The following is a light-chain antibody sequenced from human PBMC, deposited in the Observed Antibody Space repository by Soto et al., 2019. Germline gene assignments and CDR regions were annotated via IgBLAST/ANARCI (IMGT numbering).Light chain of an antibody. CDR3: LQYNTYPRT. CDR2: ATS. J-gene: IGKJ1*01. Sequence: DIQMTQSPSSLSASVGDRVTITCRASQGIRNDLAWYQQKPGKAPKRLIYATSTLQSGVPSRFRGSGSGTEFTLTISILQPEDFATYDCLQYNTYPRTFGQGTKVEIK. CDR1: QGIRND. V-gene: IGKV1-17*01.